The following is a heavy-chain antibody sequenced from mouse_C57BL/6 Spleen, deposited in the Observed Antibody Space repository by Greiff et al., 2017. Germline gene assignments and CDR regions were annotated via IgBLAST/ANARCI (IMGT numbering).Heavy chain of an antibody. CDR2: ISSGGDYI. CDR1: GFTFSSYA. CDR3: TRDLGITTVVARYWYFDV. V-gene: IGHV5-9-1*02. Sequence: EVQRVESGEGLVKPGGSLKLSCAASGFTFSSYAMSWVRQTPEKRLEWVAYISSGGDYIYYADTVKGRFTISRDNARNTLYLQMSSLKSEDTAMYYCTRDLGITTVVARYWYFDVWGTGTTVTVSS. J-gene: IGHJ1*03. D-gene: IGHD1-1*01.